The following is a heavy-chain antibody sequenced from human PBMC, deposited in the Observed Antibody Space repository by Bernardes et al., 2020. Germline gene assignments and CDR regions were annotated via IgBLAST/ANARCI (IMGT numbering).Heavy chain of an antibody. V-gene: IGHV3-30*18. Sequence: GGSLRLSCAASGFTFSSYGMHWVRQAPGKGLEWVAVISYDGSNKYYADSVKGRFTISRDNSKNTLYLQMNSLRAEDTAVYYCAKDLGPQYCSGGSCYGGFDYWGQGTLVTVSS. CDR1: GFTFSSYG. J-gene: IGHJ4*02. CDR3: AKDLGPQYCSGGSCYGGFDY. D-gene: IGHD2-15*01. CDR2: ISYDGSNK.